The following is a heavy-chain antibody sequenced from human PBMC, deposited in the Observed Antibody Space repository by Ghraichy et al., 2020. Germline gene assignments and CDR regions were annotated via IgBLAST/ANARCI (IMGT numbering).Heavy chain of an antibody. CDR3: ARFPYSRVPNWFDP. Sequence: ASVKVSCKASGYTFTSYGISWVRQAPGQGLEWMGWISAYNGNTNYAQKLQGRVTMTTDTSTSTAYMELRSLRSDDTAVYYCARFPYSRVPNWFDPWGQGTLVTVSS. J-gene: IGHJ5*02. D-gene: IGHD6-13*01. CDR1: GYTFTSYG. CDR2: ISAYNGNT. V-gene: IGHV1-18*01.